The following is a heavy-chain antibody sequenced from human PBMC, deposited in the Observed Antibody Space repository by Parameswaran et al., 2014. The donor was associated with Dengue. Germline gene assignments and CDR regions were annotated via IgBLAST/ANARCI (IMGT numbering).Heavy chain of an antibody. CDR1: GYSFTSYW. CDR2: IYPGDSDT. CDR3: ARSVDSSGYEVFDY. V-gene: IGHV5-51*01. J-gene: IGHJ4*02. D-gene: IGHD3-22*01. Sequence: GGSLRLSCKGSGYSFTSYWIGWVRQMPGKGLEWMGIIYPGDSDTRYSPSFQGQVTISADKSISTAYLQWSSLKASDTAMYYCARSVDSSGYEVFDYWGQGTLVTVSS.